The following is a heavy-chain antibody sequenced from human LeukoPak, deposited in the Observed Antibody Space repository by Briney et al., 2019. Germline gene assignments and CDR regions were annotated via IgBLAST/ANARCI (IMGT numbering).Heavy chain of an antibody. D-gene: IGHD2-2*01. CDR2: IIPIFGTA. J-gene: IGHJ4*02. CDR3: AATPEDIVVVPAATAGRDY. Sequence: SVKVSCKASGGTFSSNAISWVRQAPGQGLEWMGRIIPIFGTANYAQKFQGRVTITTDESTSTAYMELSSLRSEDTAVYYCAATPEDIVVVPAATAGRDYWGQGTLVTVSS. V-gene: IGHV1-69*05. CDR1: GGTFSSNA.